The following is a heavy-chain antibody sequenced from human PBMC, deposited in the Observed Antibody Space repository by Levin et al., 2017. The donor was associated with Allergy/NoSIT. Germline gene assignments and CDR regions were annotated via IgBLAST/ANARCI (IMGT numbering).Heavy chain of an antibody. V-gene: IGHV4-34*01. J-gene: IGHJ4*02. CDR3: ARGIGYYGSGRYRFFDY. D-gene: IGHD3-10*01. CDR1: GGSFSGYY. CDR2: INHSGST. Sequence: SETLSLTCAVYGGSFSGYYWSWIRQPPGKGLEWIGEINHSGSTNYNPSLKSRVTISVDTSKNQFSLKLSSVTAADTAVYYCARGIGYYGSGRYRFFDYWGQGTLVTVSS.